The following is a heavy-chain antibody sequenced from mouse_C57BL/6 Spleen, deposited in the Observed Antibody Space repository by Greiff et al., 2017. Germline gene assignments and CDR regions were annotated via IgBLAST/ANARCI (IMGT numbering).Heavy chain of an antibody. CDR1: GYTFTSYW. V-gene: IGHV1-52*01. J-gene: IGHJ3*01. Sequence: QVQLQQPGAELVRPGSSVKLSCKASGYTFTSYWMHWVKQRPIQGLEGIGNIDPSDSETHYNQKFKDKATLAVDKSSSTAYMQLSSLTSEDAAVYYCARSGGYYPFAYWGQGTLVTVSA. CDR2: IDPSDSET. CDR3: ARSGGYYPFAY. D-gene: IGHD2-3*01.